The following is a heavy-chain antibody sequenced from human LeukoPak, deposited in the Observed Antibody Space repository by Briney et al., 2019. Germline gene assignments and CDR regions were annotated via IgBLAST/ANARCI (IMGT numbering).Heavy chain of an antibody. CDR3: TRERRGFYMEV. V-gene: IGHV3-43D*04. CDR2: IAWDGSYT. D-gene: IGHD3-10*01. Sequence: GGSLRLSCAASGFTFGEYAMQWVRQAPGKGPEWVSLIAWDGSYTYYADSVRGRFIISRDNSKNSLSMQMNSLRPEDTALYYCTRERRGFYMEVWGKGTTVTVSS. J-gene: IGHJ6*03. CDR1: GFTFGEYA.